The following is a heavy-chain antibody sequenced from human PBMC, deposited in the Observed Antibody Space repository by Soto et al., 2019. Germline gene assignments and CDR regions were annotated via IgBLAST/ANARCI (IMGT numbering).Heavy chain of an antibody. V-gene: IGHV3-23*01. D-gene: IGHD3-3*01. J-gene: IGHJ5*02. CDR3: AKVAGAYDFWSGYYDNWFDP. Sequence: EVQLLESGGGLVQPGGSPRLSCAASGFTFSSYAMSWVRQAPGKGLEWVSAISGSGGSTYYADSVKGRFTISRDNSKNTLYLQMNSLRAEDTAVYYCAKVAGAYDFWSGYYDNWFDPWGQGTLVTVSS. CDR1: GFTFSSYA. CDR2: ISGSGGST.